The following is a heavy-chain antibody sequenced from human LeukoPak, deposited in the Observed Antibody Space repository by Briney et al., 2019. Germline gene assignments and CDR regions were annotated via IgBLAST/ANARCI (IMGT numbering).Heavy chain of an antibody. CDR2: IRKKAHDWTP. Sequence: GGSLRLSCTTSGFTFGDYGFNWVRRAPGKGLEWVGFIRKKAHDWTPQYAASVQGRFTISRDDSKGIAYLEMNSLKTEDTAVYYCTRAGGYDNYLDYWGQGTPVTVSS. V-gene: IGHV3-49*04. CDR1: GFTFGDYG. D-gene: IGHD5-12*01. J-gene: IGHJ4*02. CDR3: TRAGGYDNYLDY.